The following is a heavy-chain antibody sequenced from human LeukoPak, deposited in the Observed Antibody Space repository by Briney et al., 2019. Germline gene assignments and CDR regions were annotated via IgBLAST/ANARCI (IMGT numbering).Heavy chain of an antibody. V-gene: IGHV3-11*01. CDR2: ISSSGSTV. CDR1: GFTFSDYY. D-gene: IGHD6-13*01. Sequence: PGGSLRLSCAASGFTFSDYYMTWIRQTAGKGLERVSHISSSGSTVYYADSVQGRFTISRDNTKKSLYLQMNSLGADDTAVYYCARLGNIAAAGTVDYWGPGTLVTVSS. CDR3: ARLGNIAAAGTVDY. J-gene: IGHJ4*02.